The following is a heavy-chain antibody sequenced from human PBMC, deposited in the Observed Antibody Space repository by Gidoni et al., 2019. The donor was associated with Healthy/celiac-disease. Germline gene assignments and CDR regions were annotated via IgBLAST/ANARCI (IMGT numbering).Heavy chain of an antibody. CDR3: AKDQDGVTIFGVATHYGMDV. D-gene: IGHD3-3*01. V-gene: IGHV3-30*18. CDR2: KSYDGSNK. CDR1: GLPFSRYC. Sequence: VQLVVSGGGVVQPGRSLSLSCAASGLPFSRYCMPWVRQAPGKGLEWVAVKSYDGSNKYYADSVKGRFTISRDNSKNTLYLQMNSLRAEDTAVYYCAKDQDGVTIFGVATHYGMDVWGQGTTVTVSS. J-gene: IGHJ6*02.